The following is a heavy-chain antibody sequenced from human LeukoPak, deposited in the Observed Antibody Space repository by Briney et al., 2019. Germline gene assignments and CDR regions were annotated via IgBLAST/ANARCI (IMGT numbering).Heavy chain of an antibody. Sequence: ASVKVSCKASGYTFTGYYMHWVRQAPGQGLEWMGWINPNSGGTDYAQKFQGRVTMTRDTSISTAYMELSRLRSDDTAVYYCARGDYDYVWGSPDYWGQGTLVTVSS. D-gene: IGHD3-16*01. V-gene: IGHV1-2*02. CDR3: ARGDYDYVWGSPDY. CDR2: INPNSGGT. J-gene: IGHJ4*02. CDR1: GYTFTGYY.